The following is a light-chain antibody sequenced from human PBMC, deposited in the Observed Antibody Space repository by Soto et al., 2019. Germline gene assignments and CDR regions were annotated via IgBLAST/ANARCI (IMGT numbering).Light chain of an antibody. CDR3: QQYNDWWT. CDR2: GAS. Sequence: EIVLTQSPGTLSLSPGERATLSCRASQSVSSSYLTWYQQKPGQPPRLLIYGASTRATGVPGRFSGSGSGTEFTPTISSLQSEDFAVYYCQQYNDWWTFGQGTKVEIK. J-gene: IGKJ1*01. V-gene: IGKV3-15*01. CDR1: QSVSSSY.